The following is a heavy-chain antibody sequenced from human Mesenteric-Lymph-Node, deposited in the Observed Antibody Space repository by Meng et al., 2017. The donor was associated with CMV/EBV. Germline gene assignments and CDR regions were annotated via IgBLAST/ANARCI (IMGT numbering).Heavy chain of an antibody. CDR3: ARGPIVVVPAAIRITSGYFDY. Sequence: SETLSLTCTVSGGSISSSSYYWGWIRQPPEKGLEWIGSIYYSGSTYYNPSLKSRVTISVDTSKNQFSLKLSSVTAADTAVYYCARGPIVVVPAAIRITSGYFDYWGQGTLVTVSS. D-gene: IGHD2-2*02. CDR1: GGSISSSSYY. J-gene: IGHJ4*02. V-gene: IGHV4-39*07. CDR2: IYYSGST.